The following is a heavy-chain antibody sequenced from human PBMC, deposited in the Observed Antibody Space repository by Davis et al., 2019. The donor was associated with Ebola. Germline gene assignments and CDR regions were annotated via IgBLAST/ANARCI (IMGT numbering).Heavy chain of an antibody. Sequence: GESLKISCKGSGYSFTSYWIGWVRQMPGKGLEWMGIIYPGDSDTRYSPSFQGQVTISADKSISTAYLQWSSLKASDTAMYYCARAGRDYYGSGSFDYWGQGTLVTVSS. D-gene: IGHD3-10*01. V-gene: IGHV5-51*01. J-gene: IGHJ4*02. CDR3: ARAGRDYYGSGSFDY. CDR1: GYSFTSYW. CDR2: IYPGDSDT.